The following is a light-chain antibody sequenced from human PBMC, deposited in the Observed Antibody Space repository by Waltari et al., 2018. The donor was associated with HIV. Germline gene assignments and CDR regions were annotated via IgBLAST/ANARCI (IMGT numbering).Light chain of an antibody. Sequence: DIVMTQSPDSLAVSLGERATINCKSSQSVLYSSNNKNYLAWYQQKPGQPPKLLIYVASAREAGVPDRFSASGSGTDFTLTISSLQAEDVAVYYCQHHYTTPLTFGGGTKVEI. CDR3: QHHYTTPLT. V-gene: IGKV4-1*01. CDR2: VAS. J-gene: IGKJ4*01. CDR1: QSVLYSSNNKNY.